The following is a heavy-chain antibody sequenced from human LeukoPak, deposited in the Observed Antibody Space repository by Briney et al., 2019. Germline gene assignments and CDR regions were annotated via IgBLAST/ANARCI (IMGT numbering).Heavy chain of an antibody. D-gene: IGHD2-15*01. V-gene: IGHV3-74*01. Sequence: GGSLRLSCASSGFTSSFYWMHWVRQAPGKGLVWVSRINNDGRSTSYAGSVKGRFTISRDNAKNTLYLQMNSLRAEETAVYYCARDNEYCTGGTCRLDYWGQGALVTVSS. CDR2: INNDGRST. J-gene: IGHJ4*02. CDR1: GFTSSFYW. CDR3: ARDNEYCTGGTCRLDY.